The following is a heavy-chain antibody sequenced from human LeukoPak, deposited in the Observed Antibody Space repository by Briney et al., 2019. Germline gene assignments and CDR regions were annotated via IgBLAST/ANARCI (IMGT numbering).Heavy chain of an antibody. Sequence: ASVKVSCKASGYTFTSYGISWVRQAPGQGLEWMGWISAYNGNTNYAQKLQGRVTMTTDTSTSTAYMELRSLRSDDTAVYYCAKDQGQAVVPRRFDYWGQGTLVTVSS. V-gene: IGHV1-18*01. CDR1: GYTFTSYG. D-gene: IGHD2-2*01. CDR2: ISAYNGNT. CDR3: AKDQGQAVVPRRFDY. J-gene: IGHJ4*02.